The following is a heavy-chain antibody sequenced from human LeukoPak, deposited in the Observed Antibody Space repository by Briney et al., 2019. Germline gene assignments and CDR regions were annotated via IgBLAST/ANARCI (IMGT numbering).Heavy chain of an antibody. CDR3: ARVCHWDIDNTRGDPVDY. J-gene: IGHJ4*02. Sequence: GAPVKVSCKSSGYTFTNYGITWVRQAPGQGLEWMGWISAYNGNTNYAQKFQGRVTMTTDTSTSTAYMEVRSLRSDDTAMYYCARVCHWDIDNTRGDPVDYWGQGTLVTVSS. CDR1: GYTFTNYG. CDR2: ISAYNGNT. V-gene: IGHV1-18*01. D-gene: IGHD2-15*01.